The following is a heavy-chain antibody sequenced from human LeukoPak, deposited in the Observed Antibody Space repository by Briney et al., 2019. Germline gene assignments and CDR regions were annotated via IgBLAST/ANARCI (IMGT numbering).Heavy chain of an antibody. CDR3: ASDYDSSGYDY. Sequence: SETLSLTCSVSCFSISSGGYYWSWIRQHPGNGLQWIGYIYYSRSTYYNPSLKSRHTISVDTFKQQFSLTLSSVTDADTAVYYCASDYDSSGYDYWGQGTLVTVSS. V-gene: IGHV4-31*03. J-gene: IGHJ4*02. CDR1: CFSISSGGYY. D-gene: IGHD3-22*01. CDR2: IYYSRST.